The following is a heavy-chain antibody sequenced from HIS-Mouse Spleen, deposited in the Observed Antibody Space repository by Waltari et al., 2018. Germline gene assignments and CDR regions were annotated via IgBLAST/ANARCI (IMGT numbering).Heavy chain of an antibody. CDR3: AREIPYSSSWYDWYFDL. V-gene: IGHV4-39*07. CDR1: GGSIRSISYY. CDR2: IYYSGST. D-gene: IGHD6-13*01. Sequence: QLQLQESGPGLVKPSETLSLTCTVSGGSIRSISYYGGWIRQPPGKGLEWIGSIYYSGSTYYNPSLKSRVTISVDTSKNQFSLKLSSVTAADTAVYYCAREIPYSSSWYDWYFDLWGRGTLVTVSS. J-gene: IGHJ2*01.